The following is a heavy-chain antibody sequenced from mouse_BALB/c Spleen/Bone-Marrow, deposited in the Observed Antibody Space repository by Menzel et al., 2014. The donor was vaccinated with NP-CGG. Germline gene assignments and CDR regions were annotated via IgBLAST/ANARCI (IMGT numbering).Heavy chain of an antibody. J-gene: IGHJ3*01. CDR3: ARYGGRSYDGFAY. CDR1: GYTFTIYW. V-gene: IGHV1-7*01. D-gene: IGHD2-12*01. Sequence: VQVVESGAEPAKPGASVKMSCKASGYTFTIYWVHWVKQRPGQGLEWIGYINPSTGYTEYNQKFKDKATLTADKSSSTAYMQLSSLTSEDSAVYYCARYGGRSYDGFAYWGQGTLVTVSA. CDR2: INPSTGYT.